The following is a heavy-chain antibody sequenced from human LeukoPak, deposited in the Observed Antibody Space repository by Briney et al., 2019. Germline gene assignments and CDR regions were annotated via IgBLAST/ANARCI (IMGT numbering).Heavy chain of an antibody. CDR1: GFDVSSHH. D-gene: IGHD3-22*01. J-gene: IGHJ3*02. V-gene: IGHV3-53*01. CDR2: TYTRGNS. CDR3: ARGGRGSAAVVAPRSFDI. Sequence: PGGSLRLSCAASGFDVSSHHMVWVRQAPGKGLEWVSVTYTRGNSCYTDSVKGRFIISRDTSKNTMDLQMNSLRPEDSALYFCARGGRGSAAVVAPRSFDIWGQGTMVAVSS.